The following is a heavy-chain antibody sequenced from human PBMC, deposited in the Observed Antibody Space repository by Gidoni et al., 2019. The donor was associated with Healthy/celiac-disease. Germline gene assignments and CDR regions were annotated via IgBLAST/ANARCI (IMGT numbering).Heavy chain of an antibody. CDR1: GGTFSSYA. V-gene: IGHV1-69*06. CDR2: IIPIFGTA. J-gene: IGHJ4*02. CDR3: ALGTSPPRAPHYFDY. Sequence: QVQLVQSGAEVQQPGSSVKVSCKASGGTFSSYAIRWVRQAPGQGLEWMGGIIPIFGTANYAQKFQGRVTITADKSTSTAYMELSSLRSEDTAVYYCALGTSPPRAPHYFDYWGQGTLVTVSS. D-gene: IGHD1-7*01.